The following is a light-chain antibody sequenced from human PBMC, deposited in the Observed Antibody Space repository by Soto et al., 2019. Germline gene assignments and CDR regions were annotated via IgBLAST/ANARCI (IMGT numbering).Light chain of an antibody. CDR3: QVWDSSSDHLDV. Sequence: SYELTQPPSVSVAPGQTARITCGGNNIGRKGVHWYQQKPGQAPVLVVYEDSDRPSGIPERFSGSNSGDTATLTISRVEVGDAADYYCQVWDSSSDHLDVFGTGTKVTVL. CDR2: EDS. CDR1: NIGRKG. J-gene: IGLJ1*01. V-gene: IGLV3-21*02.